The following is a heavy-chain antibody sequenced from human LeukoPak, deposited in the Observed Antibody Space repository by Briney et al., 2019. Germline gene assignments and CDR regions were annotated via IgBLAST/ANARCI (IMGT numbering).Heavy chain of an antibody. J-gene: IGHJ5*02. V-gene: IGHV3-7*01. D-gene: IGHD5-18*01. CDR2: IKQDGSEK. CDR1: GFTFSTYR. CDR3: ARLYYSYGPTGFDP. Sequence: PGGSLRLSCAASGFTFSTYRMSWVRQAPGKGLEWVANIKQDGSEKHYVDSVKGRFTISRDNAKNSLYLQMNSLRAEDTAVYYCARLYYSYGPTGFDPWGQGTLVTVSS.